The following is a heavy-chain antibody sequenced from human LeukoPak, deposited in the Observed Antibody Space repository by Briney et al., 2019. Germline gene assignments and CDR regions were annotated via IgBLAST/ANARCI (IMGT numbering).Heavy chain of an antibody. CDR3: ARGMAKGKDY. CDR2: INPSGGST. Sequence: ASVKVSCEAAGYTFTNYFMHWVRQAPGQGLERMGMINPSGGSTSYAQKFQGRVTMTRDTSTSTVYMDLSSLRFEDTAVYYCARGMAKGKDYWGQGTLVTVSS. V-gene: IGHV1-46*01. CDR1: GYTFTNYF. J-gene: IGHJ4*02. D-gene: IGHD2-8*01.